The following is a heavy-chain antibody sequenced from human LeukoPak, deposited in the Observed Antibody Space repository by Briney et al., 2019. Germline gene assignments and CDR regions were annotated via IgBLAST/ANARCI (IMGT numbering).Heavy chain of an antibody. J-gene: IGHJ4*02. D-gene: IGHD5-18*01. CDR2: IGGSGVNA. CDR1: GFTFSNYA. V-gene: IGHV3-23*01. Sequence: QSGGSLRLSCAASGFTFSNYAMTWVRQAPGKGLEWVSVIGGSGVNAYYADSVKGRFTISRDNSKNTVHLQMNSLRADDTALYYCAKDSTWIQLWFDYWGQGTLVTVSS. CDR3: AKDSTWIQLWFDY.